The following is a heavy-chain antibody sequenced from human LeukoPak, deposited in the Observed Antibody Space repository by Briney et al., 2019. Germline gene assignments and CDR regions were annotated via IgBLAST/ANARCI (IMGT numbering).Heavy chain of an antibody. CDR1: GFTFSSYG. J-gene: IGHJ4*02. D-gene: IGHD2-21*02. Sequence: GGSLRLSCAASGFTFSSYGMHWVRQAPGKGLEWVAVISYDGSNKYYPDSVTGRFTISRDNSKNTLYLQMNSLRAEDTALYYCAKYRTCGGDCYQWFDYWGQGTLVTVSS. CDR2: ISYDGSNK. V-gene: IGHV3-30*18. CDR3: AKYRTCGGDCYQWFDY.